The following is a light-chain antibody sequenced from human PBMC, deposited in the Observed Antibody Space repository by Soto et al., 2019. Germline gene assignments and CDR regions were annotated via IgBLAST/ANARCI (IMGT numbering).Light chain of an antibody. CDR3: MQSTQLPPT. CDR1: QSLLHITGEPV. J-gene: IGKJ5*01. V-gene: IGKV2D-29*01. CDR2: EVS. Sequence: VMTQTPLDLSVAPGQPAYISCKSSQSLLHITGEPVPFWYLQKPGQPPQLLIYEVSTRVSGVPDRFSGSGSGTDFTLDISRVETDDVGIYYCMQSTQLPPTFGQGTRLGIE.